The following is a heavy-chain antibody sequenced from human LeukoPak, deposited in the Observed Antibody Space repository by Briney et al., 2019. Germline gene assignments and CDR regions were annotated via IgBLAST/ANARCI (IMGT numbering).Heavy chain of an antibody. J-gene: IGHJ4*02. D-gene: IGHD1/OR15-1a*01. CDR2: ITDTGATT. Sequence: GGSLRLSCAASGFTFSSYTMSWVRQAPGKGLEWVSAITDTGATTYYADSVKGRFTNSRDNAKNSLSLQMNSLRAEDTAVYYCASSLNSYFDYWGQGTLVTVSS. V-gene: IGHV3-23*01. CDR1: GFTFSSYT. CDR3: ASSLNSYFDY.